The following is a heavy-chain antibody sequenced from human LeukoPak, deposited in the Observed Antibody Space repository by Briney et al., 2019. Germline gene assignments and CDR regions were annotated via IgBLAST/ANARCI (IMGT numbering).Heavy chain of an antibody. J-gene: IGHJ4*02. Sequence: GGSLRLSCAASGFTFSSYSMNWVRQAPGKGLEWVSSISSSSSYIYYADSVKGGFTISRDNAKNSLYLQMNSLRAEDTAVYYCARNLYGSGIFDYWGQGTLVTVSS. CDR3: ARNLYGSGIFDY. D-gene: IGHD3-10*01. CDR2: ISSSSSYI. CDR1: GFTFSSYS. V-gene: IGHV3-21*01.